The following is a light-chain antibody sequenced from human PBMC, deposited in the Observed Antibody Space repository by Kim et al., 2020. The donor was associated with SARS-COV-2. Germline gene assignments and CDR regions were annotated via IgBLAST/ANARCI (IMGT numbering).Light chain of an antibody. CDR2: GAS. CDR1: KSVSSN. CDR3: QQYNNWPPWT. Sequence: SPGERATLSCRASKSVSSNLALYQQKPGQAPRLLIYGASTRATGIPARFSGSGSGTEFTLTISSLQSEDFAVYYCQQYNNWPPWTFGQGTKVDIK. V-gene: IGKV3-15*01. J-gene: IGKJ1*01.